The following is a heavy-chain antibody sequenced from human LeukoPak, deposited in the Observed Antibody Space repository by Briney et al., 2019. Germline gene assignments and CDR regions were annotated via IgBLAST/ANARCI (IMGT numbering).Heavy chain of an antibody. CDR3: ATNKDWAEAD. CDR1: NGSIRTYY. CDR2: IYYRGDI. D-gene: IGHD3/OR15-3a*01. J-gene: IGHJ4*02. V-gene: IGHV4-59*03. Sequence: SETLSLTCSVSNGSIRTYYWSWIRQSPGQGLEWIGNIYYRGDINYNPSLKSRVIISIDTSKNQFSLKVTSQTAADTAVYYCATNKDWAEADWGQGTLVIVSS.